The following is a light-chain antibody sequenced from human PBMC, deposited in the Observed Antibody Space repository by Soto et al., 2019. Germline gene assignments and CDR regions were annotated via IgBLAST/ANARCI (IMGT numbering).Light chain of an antibody. CDR3: SSYAGSNNYV. CDR1: SSDVGGYNY. Sequence: QSVLTQPPSASGSSGQSVTISCTGTSSDVGGYNYVSWYQQHPGKAPKLMIYEVSKRPSGVPDRFSGSKSGNTASLTVSGLQAEDEADYYCSSYAGSNNYVFGTGTKATV. V-gene: IGLV2-8*01. CDR2: EVS. J-gene: IGLJ1*01.